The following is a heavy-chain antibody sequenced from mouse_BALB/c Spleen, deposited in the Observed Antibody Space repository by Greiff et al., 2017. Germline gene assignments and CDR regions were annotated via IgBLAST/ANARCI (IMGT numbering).Heavy chain of an antibody. D-gene: IGHD1-2*01. CDR2: INSNGGST. CDR1: GFTFSSYG. J-gene: IGHJ2*01. Sequence: EVKLVESGGGLVQPGGSLKLSCAASGFTFSSYGMSWVRQTPDKRLELVATINSNGGSTYYPDSVKGRFTISRDNAKNTLYLQMSSLKSEDTAMYYCARDAHYYGSHFDYWGQGTTLTVSS. CDR3: ARDAHYYGSHFDY. V-gene: IGHV5-6-3*01.